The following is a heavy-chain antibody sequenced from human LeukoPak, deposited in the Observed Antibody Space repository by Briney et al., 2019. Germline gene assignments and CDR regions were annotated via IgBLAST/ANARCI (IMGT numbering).Heavy chain of an antibody. Sequence: GGSLRLSCTASGFAFDEHGMSWVRQVPGKRLEWVSGINWSGGSTGYADPLRGRFTISRDNAKNSLYLQMDSLRAEDTALYYCARAPITSPFYFGYWGQGTLVTVSS. V-gene: IGHV3-20*04. D-gene: IGHD2-2*01. CDR3: ARAPITSPFYFGY. J-gene: IGHJ4*02. CDR2: INWSGGST. CDR1: GFAFDEHG.